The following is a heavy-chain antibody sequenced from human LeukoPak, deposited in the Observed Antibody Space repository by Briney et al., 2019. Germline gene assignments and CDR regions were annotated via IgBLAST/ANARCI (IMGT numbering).Heavy chain of an antibody. D-gene: IGHD2-2*01. CDR1: GYTFTSHA. Sequence: GASVKVSCKASGYTFTSHAISGVRQATGLGLEWMGWIKPDSGSTGHAQKFQGRVVFTSDNSIGTAYMELSSLRSEDTAVYYCARELSTSVPDYWGQGTLVTVSS. V-gene: IGHV1-8*03. CDR2: IKPDSGST. CDR3: ARELSTSVPDY. J-gene: IGHJ4*02.